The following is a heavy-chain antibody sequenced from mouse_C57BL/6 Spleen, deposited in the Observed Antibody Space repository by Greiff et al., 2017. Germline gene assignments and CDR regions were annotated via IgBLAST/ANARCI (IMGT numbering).Heavy chain of an antibody. Sequence: EVQLQQSGPVLVKPGASVKMSCKASGYTFTDYYMNWVKQSHGKSLEWIGVINPYNGGTSYNQKFKGKATLTVDKSSSTAYMELNSLTSEDSAVYYCARRGYYYGSSPYYFDYWGQGTTLTVSS. CDR3: ARRGYYYGSSPYYFDY. D-gene: IGHD1-1*01. CDR2: INPYNGGT. J-gene: IGHJ2*01. V-gene: IGHV1-19*01. CDR1: GYTFTDYY.